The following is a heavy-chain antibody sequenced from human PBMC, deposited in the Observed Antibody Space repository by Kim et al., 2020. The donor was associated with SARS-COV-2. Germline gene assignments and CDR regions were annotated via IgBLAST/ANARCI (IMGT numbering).Heavy chain of an antibody. Sequence: SRVTISVDTSKNQFSLKLSSVTAADTAVYYCARDEARYCSSTSCSLRLDYWGQGTLVTVSS. J-gene: IGHJ4*02. CDR3: ARDEARYCSSTSCSLRLDY. V-gene: IGHV4-59*01. D-gene: IGHD2-2*01.